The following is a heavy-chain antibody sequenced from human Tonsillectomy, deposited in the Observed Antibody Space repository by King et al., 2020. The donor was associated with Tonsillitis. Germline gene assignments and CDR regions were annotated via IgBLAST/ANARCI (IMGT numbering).Heavy chain of an antibody. V-gene: IGHV1-8*01. CDR3: ARATTVSVDYYGMDV. J-gene: IGHJ6*02. Sequence: QLVQSGAEVKKPGASVKVSCKASGYTFTTYDINWVRQATGQGLEWMGWMNPNSGNTDYAQKFQGRVTLTRDTSISTAYMEVSSLRSEDTAVYYCARATTVSVDYYGMDVWGQGTLVTVSS. CDR2: MNPNSGNT. D-gene: IGHD1-1*01. CDR1: GYTFTTYD.